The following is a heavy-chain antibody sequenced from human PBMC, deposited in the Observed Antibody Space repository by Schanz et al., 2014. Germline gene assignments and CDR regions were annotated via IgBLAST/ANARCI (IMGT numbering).Heavy chain of an antibody. CDR1: GGTFSSYA. CDR3: ATGFRRRGRHFFFPFGMDG. Sequence: QVQLVQSGAEVKKPGSSVKVSCKASGGTFSSYAITWVRQAPGQGLEWMGRIIPVLVVANHAQKFQGRVTITADKSTGHAFLGLGRLGSEDTAGLYRATGFRRRGRHFFFPFGMDGRGQGTTVTVSS. J-gene: IGHJ6*02. V-gene: IGHV1-69*04. D-gene: IGHD3-3*02. CDR2: IIPVLVVA.